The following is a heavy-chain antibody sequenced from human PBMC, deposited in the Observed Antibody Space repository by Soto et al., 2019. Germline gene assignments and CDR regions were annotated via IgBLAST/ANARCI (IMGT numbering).Heavy chain of an antibody. Sequence: PSETLSLTCTVSGGSISSSIYYWGWIRQPPGKGLEWIGHINHSGSTNYNPSLKSRVTISLDTSKNQFSLKVTSVTAADTAVYYCARAPAIGYYGNWAQGTLVTVSS. D-gene: IGHD3-10*01. V-gene: IGHV4-39*07. J-gene: IGHJ4*02. CDR3: ARAPAIGYYGN. CDR2: INHSGST. CDR1: GGSISSSIYY.